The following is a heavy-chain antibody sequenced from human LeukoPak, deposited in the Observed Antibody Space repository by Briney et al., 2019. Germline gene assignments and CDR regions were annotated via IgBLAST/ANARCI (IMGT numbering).Heavy chain of an antibody. V-gene: IGHV1-69*04. CDR2: IIPILGIA. Sequence: ASVKVTCKASGGTFSSYAISWVRQAPGQGLEWMGRIIPILGIANYAQKFQGRVTITADKSTSTAYMELSSLRSEDTAVYYCARDSAPRTYYYDSSGYPDAFDILGQGTMVTVSS. D-gene: IGHD3-22*01. J-gene: IGHJ3*02. CDR1: GGTFSSYA. CDR3: ARDSAPRTYYYDSSGYPDAFDI.